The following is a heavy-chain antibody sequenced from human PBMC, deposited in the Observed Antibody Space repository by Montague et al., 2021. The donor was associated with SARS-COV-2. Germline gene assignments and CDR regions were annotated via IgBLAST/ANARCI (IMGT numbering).Heavy chain of an antibody. J-gene: IGHJ6*02. D-gene: IGHD6-13*01. Sequence: SLRLSCAASGFTFSSYEMNWVRQAPGKGLEWVSYISSSGSTIYYADSVKGRFTISRDNAKNSLYLQMNSLRAEDTAVYYCASRKSSSSWYYYYGMDVWGQGTTVTVSS. V-gene: IGHV3-48*03. CDR3: ASRKSSSSWYYYYGMDV. CDR2: ISSSGSTI. CDR1: GFTFSSYE.